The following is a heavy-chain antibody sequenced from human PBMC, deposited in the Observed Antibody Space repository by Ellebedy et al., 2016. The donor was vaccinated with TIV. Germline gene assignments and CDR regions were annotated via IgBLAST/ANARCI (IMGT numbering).Heavy chain of an antibody. CDR3: ARELVAASGNY. Sequence: AASVKVSCKASGYTFTGYYIHWVRQAPGQGLEWMGWIIPNSGGKNYAQKFQGRVTMTSDTSISTAYMELSRLRSDDTAVYYCARELVAASGNYWGQGTLVTVSS. D-gene: IGHD6-13*01. CDR2: IIPNSGGK. CDR1: GYTFTGYY. J-gene: IGHJ4*02. V-gene: IGHV1-2*02.